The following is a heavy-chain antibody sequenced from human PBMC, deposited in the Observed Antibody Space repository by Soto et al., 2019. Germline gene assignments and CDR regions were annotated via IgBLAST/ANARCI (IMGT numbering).Heavy chain of an antibody. Sequence: QITLKESGPTLVKPTQTLTLTCTFSGFSLSTSGVGVGWIRQPPGKALEWLALIYWDDDKRYSPSLKSRLTITKDTSKNQVVLTMTNMYPVDTATYYCAHSGSTYDILTGPLDYWGQGTLVTVSS. J-gene: IGHJ4*02. CDR2: IYWDDDK. D-gene: IGHD3-9*01. CDR1: GFSLSTSGVG. CDR3: AHSGSTYDILTGPLDY. V-gene: IGHV2-5*02.